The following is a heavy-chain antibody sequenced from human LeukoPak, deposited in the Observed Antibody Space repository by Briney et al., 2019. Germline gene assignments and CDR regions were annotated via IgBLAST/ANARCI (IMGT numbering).Heavy chain of an antibody. CDR1: GYSISSGYY. D-gene: IGHD1-1*01. J-gene: IGHJ4*02. Sequence: SETLPLTCAVSGYSISSGYYWGWIRQPPGKGLEWIGSIYHSGSTYYNPSLKSRVTISVDTSKNQFSLTLSSVTAADRAVYYCASGIRGSERYWGQGTLVTVSS. CDR2: IYHSGST. CDR3: ASGIRGSERY. V-gene: IGHV4-38-2*01.